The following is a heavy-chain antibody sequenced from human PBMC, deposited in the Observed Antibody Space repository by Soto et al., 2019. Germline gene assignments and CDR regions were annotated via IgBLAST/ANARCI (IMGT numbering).Heavy chain of an antibody. CDR3: ARGGYCISTRCRWFDP. D-gene: IGHD2-2*01. V-gene: IGHV4-30-2*01. CDR2: IYHSGST. Sequence: TLSLTCAVSGGSISSGGYSWSWIRQPPGKGLEWIGYIYHSGSTYYNPSLKSRVTISVDRSKNQFSLKLSSVTAADTAVYYCARGGYCISTRCRWFDPWGQGTLVTVS. J-gene: IGHJ5*02. CDR1: GGSISSGGYS.